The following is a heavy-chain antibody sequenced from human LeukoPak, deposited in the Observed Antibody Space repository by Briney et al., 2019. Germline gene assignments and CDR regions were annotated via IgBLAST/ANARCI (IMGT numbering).Heavy chain of an antibody. V-gene: IGHV4-34*01. J-gene: IGHJ4*02. CDR2: INHSGST. Sequence: PSETLSLTCAVYGGSFSGYYWSWIRQPPGKGLEWIGEINHSGSTNYNPSLKSRVTISVDTSKNQFSLKLSSVTAADTAVYYCARVTIFGDYYFDYWGQGTLVTVSS. CDR1: GGSFSGYY. CDR3: ARVTIFGDYYFDY. D-gene: IGHD3-3*01.